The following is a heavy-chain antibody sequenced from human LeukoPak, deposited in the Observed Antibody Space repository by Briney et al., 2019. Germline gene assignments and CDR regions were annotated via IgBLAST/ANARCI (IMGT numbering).Heavy chain of an antibody. CDR3: ARHRIVGAVDY. CDR2: IYYSGST. V-gene: IGHV4-59*08. CDR1: GGSISSYY. D-gene: IGHD1-26*01. Sequence: SETLSLTCTVSGGSISSYYWSLIRQPPGKGLEWIGYIYYSGSTNYNPSLKSRVTISVDTSKNQFSLKLSSVTAADTAVYYCARHRIVGAVDYWGQGTLVTVSS. J-gene: IGHJ4*02.